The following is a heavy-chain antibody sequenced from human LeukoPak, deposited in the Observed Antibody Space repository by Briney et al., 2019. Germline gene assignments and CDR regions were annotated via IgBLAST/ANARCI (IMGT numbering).Heavy chain of an antibody. V-gene: IGHV4-39*02. CDR1: GGSISSSNYY. CDR3: ARARGRYIDFLDY. CDR2: FFYSGST. J-gene: IGHJ4*02. Sequence: SETLSLTCTVSGGSISSSNYYWGWIRQPPGKGLEWIVSFFYSGSTYYNPSLKSRVTISVDTSKNQFSLRLSSVTAADTAVYYCARARGRYIDFLDYWGQGTLITVSS. D-gene: IGHD3-9*01.